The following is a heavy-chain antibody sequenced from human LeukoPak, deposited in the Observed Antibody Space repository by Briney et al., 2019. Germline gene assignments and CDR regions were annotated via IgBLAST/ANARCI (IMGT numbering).Heavy chain of an antibody. Sequence: SETLSLTCTVSGGSISDYYRSWIRQPAGKGLEWIGRFYTSGSTNYNPSLKSRVTMSVDTSKNQFSLRLSSVTAADTAVYYCARERDYSNAYVMDVWGQGTTVTVSS. J-gene: IGHJ6*02. CDR3: ARERDYSNAYVMDV. D-gene: IGHD4-11*01. V-gene: IGHV4-4*07. CDR2: FYTSGST. CDR1: GGSISDYY.